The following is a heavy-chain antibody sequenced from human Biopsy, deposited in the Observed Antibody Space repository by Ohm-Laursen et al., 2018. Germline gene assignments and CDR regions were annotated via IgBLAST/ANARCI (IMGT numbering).Heavy chain of an antibody. CDR3: ARDPRDTALGIFDY. CDR2: IWFDETDK. D-gene: IGHD5-18*01. CDR1: GFTLNKHG. V-gene: IGHV3-33*01. Sequence: SSLRLSCAASGFTLNKHGMHWVRQAPGKGLEWVAVIWFDETDKHYAGSVKGRFTISRDNSKNMLYLQMNTLRDADTAVYYCARDPRDTALGIFDYWGLGTLVTVSS. J-gene: IGHJ4*02.